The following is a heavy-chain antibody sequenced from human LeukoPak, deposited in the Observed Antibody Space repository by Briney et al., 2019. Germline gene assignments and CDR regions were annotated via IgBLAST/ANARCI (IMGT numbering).Heavy chain of an antibody. J-gene: IGHJ6*02. V-gene: IGHV3-30*04. CDR3: ARMRSIAAAGTRYYGMDV. CDR2: ISYDGSNK. Sequence: GGSLRLSCAASGFTFSSYAMHWVRQAPGKGLEWVAVISYDGSNKYYADSVKGRFTISRDNSKNTLYLQMNSLRAEDTAVYYCARMRSIAAAGTRYYGMDVWGQGTTVTVSS. D-gene: IGHD6-13*01. CDR1: GFTFSSYA.